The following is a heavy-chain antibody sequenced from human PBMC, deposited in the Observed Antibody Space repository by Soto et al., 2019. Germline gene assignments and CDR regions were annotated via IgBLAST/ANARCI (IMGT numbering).Heavy chain of an antibody. CDR1: GGSISSGGYS. CDR2: IYHSGST. Sequence: LSLTCAVSGGSISSGGYSWSWIRQPPGKGLEWIGYIYHSGSTYYNPSLKSRVTISVDRSKNQFSLKLSSVTAADTAVYYCAREGVNKYYFDYWGQGTMVTVSS. CDR3: AREGVNKYYFDY. V-gene: IGHV4-30-2*01. J-gene: IGHJ4*02. D-gene: IGHD2-8*01.